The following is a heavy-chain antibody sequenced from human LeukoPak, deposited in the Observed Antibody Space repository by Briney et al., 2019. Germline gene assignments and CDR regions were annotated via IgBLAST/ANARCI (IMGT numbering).Heavy chain of an antibody. Sequence: SETLSLTCAVYGGSFSGYYWSWIRQPPGKGLEWIGEINHSGSTNYNPSLKSRVTISVDTPKNQFSLKLSSVTAADTAVYYCARGMYYDFWSGYSSGNWFDPWGQGTLVTVSS. CDR1: GGSFSGYY. J-gene: IGHJ5*02. V-gene: IGHV4-34*01. CDR3: ARGMYYDFWSGYSSGNWFDP. D-gene: IGHD3-3*01. CDR2: INHSGST.